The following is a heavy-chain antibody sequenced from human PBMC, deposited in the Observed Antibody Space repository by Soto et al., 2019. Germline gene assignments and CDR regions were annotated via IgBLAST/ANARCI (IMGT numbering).Heavy chain of an antibody. D-gene: IGHD6-13*01. Sequence: QRHLVESGGGVVQPGRSLRLSCAASGFTFSSYGMHWIRQAQGKGLEWVAVISHDGAFKDYADSVKGRFTISRDNSENTLFLEMNSLGPSDTAVYYCAKDYGPKSPYPYSNTHTDFWGQGTRVTVSS. CDR1: GFTFSSYG. V-gene: IGHV3-30*18. CDR2: ISHDGAFK. CDR3: AKDYGPKSPYPYSNTHTDF. J-gene: IGHJ4*02.